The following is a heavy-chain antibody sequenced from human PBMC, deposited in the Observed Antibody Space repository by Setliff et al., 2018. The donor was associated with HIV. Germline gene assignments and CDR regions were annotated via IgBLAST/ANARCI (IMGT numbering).Heavy chain of an antibody. CDR3: ASRAWLDS. J-gene: IGHJ5*01. V-gene: IGHV3-30*02. CDR2: IRSDGSDK. CDR1: GFTFSSYV. Sequence: GALRLSCAASGFTFSSYVMHWVRQAPGKGLEWVAYIRSDGSDKYAAVSLRGRFTISRDNSKNTLYLQMNSLRTEDTAVYFCASRAWLDSRGQGTLVTVSS.